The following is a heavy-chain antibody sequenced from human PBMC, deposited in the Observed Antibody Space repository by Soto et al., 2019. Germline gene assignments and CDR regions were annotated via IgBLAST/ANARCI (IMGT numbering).Heavy chain of an antibody. D-gene: IGHD1-20*01. CDR2: IYSDGSRT. CDR1: GCTFSNHW. Sequence: GGSLRLSCAASGCTFSNHWMRWVRQAPGKGLVWVSRIYSDGSRTSYADSVKGRFTISRDNAKDTLYLQMNSLRAEDTAVYYCARCVSVWDYFDYWGQGTLVTVSS. CDR3: ARCVSVWDYFDY. J-gene: IGHJ4*02. V-gene: IGHV3-74*01.